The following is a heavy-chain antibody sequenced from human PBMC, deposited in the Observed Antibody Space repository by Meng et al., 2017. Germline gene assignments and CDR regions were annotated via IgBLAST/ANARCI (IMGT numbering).Heavy chain of an antibody. J-gene: IGHJ3*02. CDR3: ARLDSSGYYYDAFDI. CDR2: IYPGHSDT. Sequence: GESLKISCKGSGYSFTSYWIGWVRQMPGKGLEWMGIIYPGHSDTRYSPSFQGQVTISADKSISTAYLQWSSLKASDTAMYYCARLDSSGYYYDAFDIWGQGTMVTVSS. V-gene: IGHV5-51*01. D-gene: IGHD3-22*01. CDR1: GYSFTSYW.